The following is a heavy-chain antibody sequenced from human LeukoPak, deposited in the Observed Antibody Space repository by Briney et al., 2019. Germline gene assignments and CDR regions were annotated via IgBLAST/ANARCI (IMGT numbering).Heavy chain of an antibody. Sequence: PSETLSLTCTVSGYSISSGYYWGWIRQPPGKGLEWIGSIYHSGSTYYNPSLKSRVTISVDTSKNQFSLKLSSVTAADTAVYYCARDGMGYSSSPTTDYWGQGTLVTVSS. J-gene: IGHJ4*02. V-gene: IGHV4-38-2*02. CDR2: IYHSGST. CDR3: ARDGMGYSSSPTTDY. CDR1: GYSISSGYY. D-gene: IGHD6-6*01.